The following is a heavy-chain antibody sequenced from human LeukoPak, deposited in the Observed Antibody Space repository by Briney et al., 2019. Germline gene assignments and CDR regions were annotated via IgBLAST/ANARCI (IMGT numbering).Heavy chain of an antibody. V-gene: IGHV1-69*13. D-gene: IGHD6-13*01. CDR1: GGTFSSYA. CDR2: ITPIFGTA. Sequence: GASVTVSCKASGGTFSSYAISWARQAPGQGLEWMGGITPIFGTANYAQKFQGRVTITADESTSTAYMELSSLRSEDTAVYYCARAPHWTSSRYYYHYGMDVWGQGSTVTVSS. CDR3: ARAPHWTSSRYYYHYGMDV. J-gene: IGHJ6*02.